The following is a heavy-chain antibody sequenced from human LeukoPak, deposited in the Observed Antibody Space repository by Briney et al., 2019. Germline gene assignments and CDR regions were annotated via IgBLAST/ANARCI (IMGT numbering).Heavy chain of an antibody. CDR1: GGSISSGGYY. CDR2: IYYSGNT. V-gene: IGHV4-31*03. Sequence: SETLSLTCTVSGGSISSGGYYWSWFRHHPGKGLEWIGYIYYSGNTYYNPSLKSRVTLSVDTSKNQFSLKLSSVTAADTAVYYCARVAQYSGYDLNYWGQGTLVTVSP. D-gene: IGHD5-12*01. CDR3: ARVAQYSGYDLNY. J-gene: IGHJ4*02.